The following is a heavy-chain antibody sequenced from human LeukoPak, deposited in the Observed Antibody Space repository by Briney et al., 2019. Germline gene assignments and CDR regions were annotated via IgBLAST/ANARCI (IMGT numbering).Heavy chain of an antibody. CDR1: GFTVSSNY. J-gene: IGHJ4*02. D-gene: IGHD3-9*01. Sequence: GGSLRLSCAASGFTVSSNYMNWVRQAPGKGLEWVSVIYSGGSTYYADSVKGRFTISRDNSKNTLYLQMNTLRAEDTAVYYCAEQRYFDWSPFDYWGQGTLVTVSS. CDR2: IYSGGST. V-gene: IGHV3-53*01. CDR3: AEQRYFDWSPFDY.